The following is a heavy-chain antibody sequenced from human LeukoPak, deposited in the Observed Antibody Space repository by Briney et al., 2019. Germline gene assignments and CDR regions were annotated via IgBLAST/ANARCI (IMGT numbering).Heavy chain of an antibody. Sequence: SGTLSLTCAVSGGPISSSNWWSWVRQPPGKGLEWIGEIYHSGSTNYNPSLKSRVTISVDKSKNQFSLKLSSVTAADTAVYYCARTYCSSTSCLRDFDYWGQGTLVTVSS. D-gene: IGHD2-2*01. CDR3: ARTYCSSTSCLRDFDY. J-gene: IGHJ4*02. V-gene: IGHV4-4*02. CDR2: IYHSGST. CDR1: GGPISSSNW.